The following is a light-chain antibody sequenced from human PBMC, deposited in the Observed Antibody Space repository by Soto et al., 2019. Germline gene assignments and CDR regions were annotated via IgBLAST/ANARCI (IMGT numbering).Light chain of an antibody. V-gene: IGKV2-28*01. Sequence: IVMTQSPLSLPVTPGEPASVYCRASQILLHSNGYNYLDWYLQKPGQSPQLLIYLGSNRASGVPDRFSGSGSGTDFTLKISRVEAEDVGVYYCMQALQTQTVGQGTQVDIK. CDR2: LGS. CDR1: QILLHSNGYNY. CDR3: MQALQTQT. J-gene: IGKJ1*01.